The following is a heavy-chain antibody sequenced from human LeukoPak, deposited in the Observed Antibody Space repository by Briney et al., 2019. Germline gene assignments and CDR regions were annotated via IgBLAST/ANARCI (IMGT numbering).Heavy chain of an antibody. Sequence: PGGSLRLSCAASGFTFSSYTMNWVRLAPGKGLEWVSSISSSSSYIYYADSVKGRFTISRDNAKNSLYLQMNSLRAEDTAVYYCASLSSSWNPRGYMDVWGKGTTVTVSS. CDR3: ASLSSSWNPRGYMDV. J-gene: IGHJ6*03. CDR1: GFTFSSYT. CDR2: ISSSSSYI. V-gene: IGHV3-21*01. D-gene: IGHD6-13*01.